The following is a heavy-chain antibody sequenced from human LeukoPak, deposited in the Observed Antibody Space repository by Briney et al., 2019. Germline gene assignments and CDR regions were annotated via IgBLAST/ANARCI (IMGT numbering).Heavy chain of an antibody. V-gene: IGHV4-39*07. CDR2: IYCSGST. CDR1: GGSISSSSYY. J-gene: IGHJ6*03. Sequence: SGTLSLTCTVSGGSISSSSYYWGWIRQPPGKGLEWIGSIYCSGSTYYNPSLKSRVTISVDTSKNQFSLKLSSVTAADTVVYYCARSLRYYYYYMDVWGKGTTVTVSS. CDR3: ARSLRYYYYYMDV.